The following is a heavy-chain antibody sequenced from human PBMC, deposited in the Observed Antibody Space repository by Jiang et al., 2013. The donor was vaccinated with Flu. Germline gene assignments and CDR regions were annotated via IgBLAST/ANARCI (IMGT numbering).Heavy chain of an antibody. CDR2: IRSKANSYAT. CDR3: TSQYYDFWSGYLCMDV. J-gene: IGHJ6*04. D-gene: IGHD3-3*01. Sequence: QLLESGGGLVQPGGSLKLSCAASGFTFSGSAMHWVRQASGKGLEWVGRIRSKANSYATAYAASVKGRFTISRDDSKNTAYLQMNSLKTEDTAVYYCTSQYYDFWSGYLCMDVWGKGTTVTVSS. V-gene: IGHV3-73*01. CDR1: GFTFSGSA.